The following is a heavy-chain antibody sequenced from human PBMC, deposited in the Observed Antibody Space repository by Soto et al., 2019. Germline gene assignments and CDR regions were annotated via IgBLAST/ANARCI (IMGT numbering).Heavy chain of an antibody. CDR2: INPNSGGT. J-gene: IGHJ4*02. CDR3: ARGLYSSSPIPFDY. Sequence: ASVKGSCKASGYTYTGYYMHWVRQAPGQGLEWMGWINPNSGGTNYAQKFQGWVTMTRDTSISTAYMELSRLRSDDTAVYYCARGLYSSSPIPFDYWGQGTLVTVSS. CDR1: GYTYTGYY. V-gene: IGHV1-2*04. D-gene: IGHD6-6*01.